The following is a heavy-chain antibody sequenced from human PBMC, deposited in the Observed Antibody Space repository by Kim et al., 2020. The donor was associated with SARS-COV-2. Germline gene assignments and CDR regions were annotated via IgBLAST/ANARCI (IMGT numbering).Heavy chain of an antibody. CDR1: GGSISSSSYY. CDR3: ATSRGVWGSYRTPG. CDR2: IYYSGST. D-gene: IGHD3-16*02. J-gene: IGHJ4*02. Sequence: SETLSLTCTVSGGSISSSSYYWGWIRQPPGKGLEWIGSIYYSGSTYYNPSLKSRVTISVDTSKNQFSLKLSSVTAADTAVYYCATSRGVWGSYRTPGWGQGTLVTVSS. V-gene: IGHV4-39*01.